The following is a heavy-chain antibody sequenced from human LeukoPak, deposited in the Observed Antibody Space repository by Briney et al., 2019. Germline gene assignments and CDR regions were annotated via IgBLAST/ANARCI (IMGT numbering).Heavy chain of an antibody. Sequence: SETLSLTCTVSGGSISSYYWSWIRQPPGKGLEWIGYIYYSGSTNYNPSLKSRVTISVDASKNQFSLKLSSVTAADTAVYYRARFLYSSSYAFDIWGQGTMVTVSS. CDR2: IYYSGST. D-gene: IGHD6-13*01. J-gene: IGHJ3*02. CDR3: ARFLYSSSYAFDI. CDR1: GGSISSYY. V-gene: IGHV4-59*01.